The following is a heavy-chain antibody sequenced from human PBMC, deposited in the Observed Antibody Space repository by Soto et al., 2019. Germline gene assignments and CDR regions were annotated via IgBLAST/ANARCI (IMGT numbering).Heavy chain of an antibody. CDR3: AKESVYDYIWGSYRPSNAFDI. Sequence: GSLRLSCAASGFTFSSYAMSWVRQAPGKGLEWVSAISGSGGSTYYADSVKGRFTISRDNSKNTLYLQMNSLRAEDTAVYYCAKESVYDYIWGSYRPSNAFDIWGQGTMVTVSS. CDR2: ISGSGGST. J-gene: IGHJ3*02. D-gene: IGHD3-16*02. V-gene: IGHV3-23*01. CDR1: GFTFSSYA.